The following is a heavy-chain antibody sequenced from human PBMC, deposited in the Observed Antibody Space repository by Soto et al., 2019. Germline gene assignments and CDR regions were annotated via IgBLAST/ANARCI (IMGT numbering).Heavy chain of an antibody. CDR1: GYTFTSYA. V-gene: IGHV1-3*01. D-gene: IGHD5-18*01. J-gene: IGHJ4*02. CDR3: ARMRQSYGFFDY. CDR2: INAGNGNT. Sequence: ASVKVSFKASGYTFTSYAMHWVRQAPGQRLEWMGWINAGNGNTKYSQKFQGRVTITRDTSASTAYMELSSLRSEDTAVYYCARMRQSYGFFDYWGQGTLVTVSS.